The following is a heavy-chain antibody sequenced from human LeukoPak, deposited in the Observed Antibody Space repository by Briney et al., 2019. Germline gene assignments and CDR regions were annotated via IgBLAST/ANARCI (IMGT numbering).Heavy chain of an antibody. D-gene: IGHD2-8*01. V-gene: IGHV3-30*04. CDR3: AKVGLNEGSTFDY. J-gene: IGHJ4*02. CDR2: ISYDGSNK. Sequence: GGSLRLSCAASGFTFSSYAMHWVRQAPGKGLEWVAVISYDGSNKYYADSVKGRFTISRDNSKNTLYLQMNSLRAEDTAVYYCAKVGLNEGSTFDYWGQGTLVTVSS. CDR1: GFTFSSYA.